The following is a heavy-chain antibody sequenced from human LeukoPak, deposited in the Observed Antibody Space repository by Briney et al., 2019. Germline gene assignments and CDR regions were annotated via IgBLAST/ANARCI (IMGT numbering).Heavy chain of an antibody. J-gene: IGHJ4*02. CDR2: INAGNGNT. D-gene: IGHD6-13*01. CDR1: GDTFTSYA. V-gene: IGHV1-3*01. CDR3: ARPRIAAAGGYFDY. Sequence: GASVKVSCKASGDTFTSYAMHWVRQAPGQRLEWMGWINAGNGNTKYSQKFQGRVTITRDTSASTAYMELSSLRSEDTAVYYCARPRIAAAGGYFDYWGQGTLVTVSS.